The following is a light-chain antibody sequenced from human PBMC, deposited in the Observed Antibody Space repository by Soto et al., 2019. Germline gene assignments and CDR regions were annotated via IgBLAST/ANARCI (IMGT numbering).Light chain of an antibody. V-gene: IGLV2-14*03. CDR3: TSFAPGRIAV. CDR2: EVS. Sequence: QSVLPQPASVSGSPGQSTTISCSGTSSAIGANDSVCPYQQHPARTPKLIIYEVSHRFSGLSYRCSRPKTGNTASLPTSGLQAADEGEYYCTSFAPGRIAVFGSGTKVTVL. J-gene: IGLJ1*01. CDR1: SSAIGANDS.